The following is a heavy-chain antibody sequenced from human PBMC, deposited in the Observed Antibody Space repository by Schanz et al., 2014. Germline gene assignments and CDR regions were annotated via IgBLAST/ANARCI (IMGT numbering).Heavy chain of an antibody. D-gene: IGHD1-26*01. CDR2: IFLNDGGT. J-gene: IGHJ4*02. CDR1: GYTFTDYY. V-gene: IGHV1-46*01. Sequence: QVQLVQSGAEVKEPGASVKLSCKSSGYTFTDYYMQWVRQAPGQGLEWLGTIFLNDGGTHSAEKFQGRIIMTRDTSTSTAYLALSSLRSEDTAVYYCARERPRKGDFDYWGQGTLVTVSS. CDR3: ARERPRKGDFDY.